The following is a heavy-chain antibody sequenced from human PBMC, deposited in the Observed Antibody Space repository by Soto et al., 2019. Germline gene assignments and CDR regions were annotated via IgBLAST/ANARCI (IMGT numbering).Heavy chain of an antibody. CDR2: IKQDGSEK. Sequence: PGGSLRLSCAASGFTFSSYWMSWVRQAPGKGLEWVANIKQDGSEKYYVDSVKGRFTISRDNAKNSLYLQVNSLRAEDTAVYYCARIDFWSGYYHYYYYYYMDVWGKGTTVTVSS. V-gene: IGHV3-7*01. CDR3: ARIDFWSGYYHYYYYYYMDV. CDR1: GFTFSSYW. D-gene: IGHD3-3*01. J-gene: IGHJ6*03.